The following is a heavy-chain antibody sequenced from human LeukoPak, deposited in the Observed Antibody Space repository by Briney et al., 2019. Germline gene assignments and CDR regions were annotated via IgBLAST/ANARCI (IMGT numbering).Heavy chain of an antibody. J-gene: IGHJ5*02. CDR1: GDSITTNNYY. D-gene: IGHD6-19*01. CDR3: ASPGSVWLEKWFDP. Sequence: NPSETLSLTCTVAGDSITTNNYYWGWVRQPPGKGLEWIGNIYYNSGSTYYSPSLRSRVTISVDTSKNQFSLRLNSVTAADTAVYCAASPGSVWLEKWFDPWGQGTVVTVSS. V-gene: IGHV4-39*01. CDR2: IYYNSGST.